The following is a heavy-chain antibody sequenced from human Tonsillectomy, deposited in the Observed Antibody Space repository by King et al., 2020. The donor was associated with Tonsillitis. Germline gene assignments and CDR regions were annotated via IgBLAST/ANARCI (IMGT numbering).Heavy chain of an antibody. CDR2: IKQDGSEK. CDR1: GFTFSSYW. D-gene: IGHD3-10*01. CDR3: ARDRGIIYYDVDV. J-gene: IGHJ6*02. V-gene: IGHV3-7*01. Sequence: VQLVESGGGLVQPGGSLRLSCAASGFTFSSYWMSWVRKAPGKGLEWVANIKQDGSEKYYVDSVKGRFTISRDNAKNSLYLEMNSLRAEDTAVYYCARDRGIIYYDVDVWGQGTTVTVSS.